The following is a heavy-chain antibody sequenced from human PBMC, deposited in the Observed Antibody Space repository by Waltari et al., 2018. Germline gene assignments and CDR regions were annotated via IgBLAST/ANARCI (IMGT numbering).Heavy chain of an antibody. V-gene: IGHV3-23*01. J-gene: IGHJ4*02. D-gene: IGHD2-8*01. CDR2: IGGDGHVT. CDR3: AKMGLMVYARPDG. CDR1: GFTFSSFS. Sequence: EVQLLESGGGLVQPGGSLRLSCAAFGFTFSSFSMTWVRQAPGKGLGWVSTIGGDGHVTFYADSVKGRFTTSRDNSRSTVYLQMNSLRADDTAVYYCAKMGLMVYARPDGWGQGTLVTVS.